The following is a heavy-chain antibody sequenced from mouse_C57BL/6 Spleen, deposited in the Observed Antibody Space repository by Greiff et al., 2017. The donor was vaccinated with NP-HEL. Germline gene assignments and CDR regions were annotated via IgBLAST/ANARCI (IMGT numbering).Heavy chain of an antibody. CDR2: IYPGDGDT. CDR1: GYAFSSSW. D-gene: IGHD3-2*02. V-gene: IGHV1-82*01. Sequence: QVQLKQSGPELVKPGASVKISCKASGYAFSSSWMNWVKQRPGKGLEWIGRIYPGDGDTNYNGKFKGKATLTADKSSSTAYMQLSSLTSEDSAVYFCARGGTQATGAWFAYWGQGTLVTVSA. J-gene: IGHJ3*01. CDR3: ARGGTQATGAWFAY.